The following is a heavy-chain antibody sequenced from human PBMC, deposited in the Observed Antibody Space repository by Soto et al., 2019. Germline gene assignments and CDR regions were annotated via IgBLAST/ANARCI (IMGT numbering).Heavy chain of an antibody. CDR2: ISAYNGST. CDR1: GYTFTSYG. Sequence: ASVKVSCKASGYTFTSYGISWVRQAPGQGLEWMGWISAYNGSTSYAQKFQGRVTMTRDTSTSTVYMELSSLRSEDTAVYYCAREFSIPRGYNWFDPWGQGTLVTVSS. CDR3: AREFSIPRGYNWFDP. D-gene: IGHD2-21*01. V-gene: IGHV1-18*01. J-gene: IGHJ5*02.